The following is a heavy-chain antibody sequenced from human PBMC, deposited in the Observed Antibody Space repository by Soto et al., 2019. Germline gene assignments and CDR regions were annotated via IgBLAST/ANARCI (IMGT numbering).Heavy chain of an antibody. J-gene: IGHJ4*02. CDR2: IYWDDDK. Sequence: GLDLEWLALIYWDDDKRYSPSLKSRLTITKDTSKNQVVLTMTNMDPVDTATYYCAHSRPEPDYWGQGTLVTVSS. CDR3: AHSRPEPDY. V-gene: IGHV2-5*02.